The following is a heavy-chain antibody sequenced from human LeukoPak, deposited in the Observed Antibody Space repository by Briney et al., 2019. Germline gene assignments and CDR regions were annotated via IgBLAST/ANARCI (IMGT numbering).Heavy chain of an antibody. V-gene: IGHV1-18*01. D-gene: IGHD6-13*01. CDR2: ISAYNGNT. Sequence: ASVKVSCKASGYTFTSYGISWVRQAPGQGLEWMGWISAYNGNTNYAQKLQGRVTMTTDTSTSTAYKELRSLRSDDTDVYYCARDLRGGSSSWLPFWTLWGQGTLVTVSS. CDR1: GYTFTSYG. CDR3: ARDLRGGSSSWLPFWTL. J-gene: IGHJ4*02.